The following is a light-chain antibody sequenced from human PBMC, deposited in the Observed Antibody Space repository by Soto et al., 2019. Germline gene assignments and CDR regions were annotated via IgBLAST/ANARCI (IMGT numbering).Light chain of an antibody. V-gene: IGKV3-20*01. Sequence: EIVLTQSPGTLSLSPGERATLSCRASQTISSTFLAWYRQRPGQAPRLLIYGASSRATGIPDRFSGSRSGTDFTLTISRLEPEDFAVYYCQQFGLSPTFGGGTKVEIK. CDR2: GAS. CDR1: QTISSTF. J-gene: IGKJ4*01. CDR3: QQFGLSPT.